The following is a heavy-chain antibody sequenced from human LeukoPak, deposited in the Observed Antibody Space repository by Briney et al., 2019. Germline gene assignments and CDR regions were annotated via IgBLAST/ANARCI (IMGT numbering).Heavy chain of an antibody. CDR2: ISYDGSNK. V-gene: IGHV3-30*03. CDR1: GFTFSSYG. J-gene: IGHJ4*02. D-gene: IGHD4-23*01. Sequence: GGSLRLSCAASGFTFSSYGMHWVRQAPGKGLEWVAVISYDGSNKYYADSVKGRFTISRDNSKNTLYLQMNSLRAEDTAVYYCARMGSTVVTAYFDYWGQGTLVTVSS. CDR3: ARMGSTVVTAYFDY.